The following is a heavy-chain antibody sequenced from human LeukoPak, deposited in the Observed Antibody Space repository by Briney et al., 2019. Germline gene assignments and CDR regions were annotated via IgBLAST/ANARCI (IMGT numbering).Heavy chain of an antibody. CDR2: IYYSGST. D-gene: IGHD3-3*01. J-gene: IGHJ5*02. Sequence: SETLSLTCTVSGGSISSNSYYWGWIRQPPGKGLEWIRSIYYSGSTYYNPSLKSRVTISVDTSKNQFSLKLSSVTAADTAVYYCAAEKNTYYDFWSGYYTNWFDPWGQGTLVTVSS. V-gene: IGHV4-39*01. CDR3: AAEKNTYYDFWSGYYTNWFDP. CDR1: GGSISSNSYY.